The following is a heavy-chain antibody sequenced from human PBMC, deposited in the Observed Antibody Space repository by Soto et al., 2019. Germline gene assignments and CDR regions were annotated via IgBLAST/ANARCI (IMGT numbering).Heavy chain of an antibody. D-gene: IGHD1-1*01. CDR3: ARRRLDAFDF. CDR1: ASTLHTSTYS. CDR2: SYYTGTT. J-gene: IGHJ3*01. Sequence: PXQTLHVTGILSASTLHTSTYSPGSVRQPQGKRLQRIAISYYTGTTCYNPSLKSRGTISVDTSNNQFSLQLSSVTAADTAVYYCARRRLDAFDFWHRGTM. V-gene: IGHV4-39*01.